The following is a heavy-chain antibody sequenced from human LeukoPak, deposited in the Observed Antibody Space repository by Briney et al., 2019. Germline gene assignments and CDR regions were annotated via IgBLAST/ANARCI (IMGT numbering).Heavy chain of an antibody. CDR3: VAVVIQLLDAFDI. J-gene: IGHJ3*02. D-gene: IGHD2-2*01. Sequence: GGSLRLSCAASGLTFSDYYMSWIRQAPGKGLEWVSYISSSGSTIYYADSVKGRFTISRDNAKNSLYLQMNSLRAEDTAVYYCVAVVIQLLDAFDIWGQGTMVTVSS. CDR2: ISSSGSTI. V-gene: IGHV3-11*01. CDR1: GLTFSDYY.